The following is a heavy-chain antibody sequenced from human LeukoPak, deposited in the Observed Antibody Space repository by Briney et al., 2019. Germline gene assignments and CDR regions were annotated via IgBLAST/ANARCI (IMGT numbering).Heavy chain of an antibody. Sequence: SETLSLTCTVSGGSVSSGSSYWSWIRQPPGKGLEWIGYIYYSGNTNYSPSLKSRVTISVDTSKNQFSLKLSSVTAADTAVYYCAGESSVSGAFDIWGQGTMVTVPS. J-gene: IGHJ3*02. V-gene: IGHV4-61*01. D-gene: IGHD1-14*01. CDR1: GGSVSSGSSY. CDR3: AGESSVSGAFDI. CDR2: IYYSGNT.